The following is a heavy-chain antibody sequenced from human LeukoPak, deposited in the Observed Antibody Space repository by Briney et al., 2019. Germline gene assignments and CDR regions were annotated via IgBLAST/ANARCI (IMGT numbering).Heavy chain of an antibody. V-gene: IGHV4-61*02. D-gene: IGHD7-27*01. J-gene: IGHJ4*02. CDR2: ISTSGST. CDR3: ARGFRGDNFDY. Sequence: PSETLSLTCTVSGGSISSGTYYWRWIRQPAGKGLEWIGRISTSGSTDYNPSLKSRVTISVDTSKNQFSLKLSSVTAADTAVYFCARGFRGDNFDYWGQGTLVTVSS. CDR1: GGSISSGTYY.